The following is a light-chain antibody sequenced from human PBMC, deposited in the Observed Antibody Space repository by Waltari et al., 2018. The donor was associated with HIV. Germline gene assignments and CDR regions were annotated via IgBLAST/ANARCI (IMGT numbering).Light chain of an antibody. Sequence: IALTQSPGTLSLSPGERATVSCRASQSVSRYYLAWYQQKPGQAPRLLVYGVSTRATGVPDRFSGSGSGTDFTLTVSRLEPEDFAVYYCQHYGYSPTFGQGTKVEIK. CDR2: GVS. V-gene: IGKV3-20*01. J-gene: IGKJ1*01. CDR1: QSVSRYY. CDR3: QHYGYSPT.